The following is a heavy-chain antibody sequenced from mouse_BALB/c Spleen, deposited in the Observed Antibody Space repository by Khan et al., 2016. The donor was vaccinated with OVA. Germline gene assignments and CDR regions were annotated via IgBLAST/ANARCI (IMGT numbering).Heavy chain of an antibody. CDR2: IWGGGGT. V-gene: IGHV2-6-4*01. Sequence: QVQLKESGPGLVAPSQSLSFTCTVSGFSLSRYNIHWVRQPPGKGLEWLGMIWGGGGTDYNYTLKYRLSISKDNSKRPVFLKMNSSLTDEQALDYVAIAYYRYDGYYAMDYWGQGTSVTVSS. CDR3: AIAYYRYDGYYAMDY. D-gene: IGHD2-14*01. J-gene: IGHJ4*01. CDR1: GFSLSRYN.